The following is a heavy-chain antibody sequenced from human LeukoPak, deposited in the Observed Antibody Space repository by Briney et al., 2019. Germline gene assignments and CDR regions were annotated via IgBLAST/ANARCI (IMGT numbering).Heavy chain of an antibody. D-gene: IGHD2-2*01. CDR2: INPNSGGT. V-gene: IGHV1-2*02. J-gene: IGHJ6*03. CDR1: GYTFTGYY. CDR3: ASLIVVVPAAIGYYYMDV. Sequence: ASVKVSCKAPGYTFTGYYMHWVRQAPGQGLEWMGWINPNSGGTNYAQKFQGGVTMTRDTSISTAYMELSRLRSDDTAVYYCASLIVVVPAAIGYYYMDVWGKGTTVTVSS.